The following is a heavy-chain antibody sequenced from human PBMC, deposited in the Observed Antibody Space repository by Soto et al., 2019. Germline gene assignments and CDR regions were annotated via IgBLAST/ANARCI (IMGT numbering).Heavy chain of an antibody. CDR2: IIPIFGTA. J-gene: IGHJ2*01. V-gene: IGHV1-69*01. D-gene: IGHD6-19*01. CDR1: GGTFSSYA. CDR3: ARDTPAQYSSGYYWYFDL. Sequence: QVQLVQSGAEVKKPGSSVKVSCKASGGTFSSYAISWVRQPPGQGLEWMGGIIPIFGTANYAQKFQGRVTITADESTSTAYMELSSLRSEDTAVYYCARDTPAQYSSGYYWYFDLWGRGTLVTVSS.